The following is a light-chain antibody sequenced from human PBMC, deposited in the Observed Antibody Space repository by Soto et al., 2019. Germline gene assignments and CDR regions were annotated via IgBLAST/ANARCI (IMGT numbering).Light chain of an antibody. CDR2: EVS. Sequence: QSVLTQPASVSGSPGQSITISCTGTSGDVGGYDYVAWYQLHPGKAPKLMLFEVSNRPSGVSYRFSGSKSGNTASLTISGLQAEDEADYFCSSYSISTAYLFGTGTKVTVL. J-gene: IGLJ1*01. CDR1: SGDVGGYDY. V-gene: IGLV2-14*01. CDR3: SSYSISTAYL.